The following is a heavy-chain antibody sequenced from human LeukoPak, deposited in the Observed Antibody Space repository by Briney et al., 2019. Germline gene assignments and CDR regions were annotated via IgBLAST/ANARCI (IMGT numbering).Heavy chain of an antibody. CDR2: ISYSGST. V-gene: IGHV4-39*01. J-gene: IGHJ4*02. CDR3: ARLTPYSGSPLGDY. D-gene: IGHD1-26*01. CDR1: GGSISSSSNF. Sequence: KPSETLSLTCTVSGGSISSSSNFWGWIRLPPGKGLEWIGSISYSGSTYYNPSLKSRVTISVDTSKNQFSLKLSSVTAADTAVYYCARLTPYSGSPLGDYWGQGTLVTVSS.